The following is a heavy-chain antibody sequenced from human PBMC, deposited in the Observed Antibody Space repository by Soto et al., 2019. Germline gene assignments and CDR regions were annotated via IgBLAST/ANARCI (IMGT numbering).Heavy chain of an antibody. CDR3: AREVWGRGKYYFDY. Sequence: SETLSLTCTVSGGSISSYYWSWIRQPPGKGLEWIGYIYYSGSTNYNPSLKSRVTISVDTSKNQFSLKLSSVTAADTAVYYCAREVWGRGKYYFDYWGQGTLVTVSS. V-gene: IGHV4-59*01. J-gene: IGHJ4*02. D-gene: IGHD3-16*01. CDR1: GGSISSYY. CDR2: IYYSGST.